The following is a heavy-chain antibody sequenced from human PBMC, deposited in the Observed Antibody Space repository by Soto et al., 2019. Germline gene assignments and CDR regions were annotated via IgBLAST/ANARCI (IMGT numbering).Heavy chain of an antibody. CDR2: IYYSGST. V-gene: IGHV4-30-4*01. CDR1: GGSISSGDYY. Sequence: PSETLSLTCTVSGGSISSGDYYWSWIRQPPGKGLEWIGYIYYSGSTYYNPSLKSRVTISVDTSKNQFSLKLSSVTAADTAVYYCDRGPNAYYYDSSGYFWFDPWGQGTLVTVSS. CDR3: DRGPNAYYYDSSGYFWFDP. D-gene: IGHD3-22*01. J-gene: IGHJ5*02.